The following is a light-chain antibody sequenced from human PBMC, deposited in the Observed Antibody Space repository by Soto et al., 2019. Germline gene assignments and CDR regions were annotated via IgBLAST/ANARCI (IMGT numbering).Light chain of an antibody. CDR2: DSS. CDR3: QHYGGSPRT. Sequence: SVLTQSPSTLALSAGERATGCCSASQRLSSNFLDWYQKNTGQPPRLLIYDSSTRATGFPDRFSGSGSGTDFTLTISRLEPEDFAVYYCQHYGGSPRTFGQGTMVDIK. J-gene: IGKJ1*01. CDR1: QRLSSNF. V-gene: IGKV3-20*01.